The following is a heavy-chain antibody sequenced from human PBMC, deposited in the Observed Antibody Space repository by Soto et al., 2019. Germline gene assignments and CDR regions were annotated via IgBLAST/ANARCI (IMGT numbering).Heavy chain of an antibody. CDR1: VYTFTDLS. V-gene: IGHV1-24*01. J-gene: IGHJ4*02. D-gene: IGHD3-10*01. CDR2: SDPEKGKR. CDR3: AACMLRVWVLPHVDY. Sequence: QVPLVQSGAEVKKPGASVTVSCKVSVYTFTDLSMHSVRQAPGEGLEWMGGSDPEKGKRIYAQNFQGRVTMTEDTSTGTAYMVLSSLRSDDTAVYYCAACMLRVWVLPHVDYWGQGARVSFSS.